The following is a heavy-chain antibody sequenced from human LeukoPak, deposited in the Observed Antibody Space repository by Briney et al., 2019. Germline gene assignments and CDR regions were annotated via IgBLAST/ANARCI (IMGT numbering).Heavy chain of an antibody. CDR1: GFTFDDYA. V-gene: IGHV3-9*01. J-gene: IGHJ3*02. CDR3: AKDMGIVVAPQGAFDI. CDR2: ISWNSGSI. Sequence: PGGSLRLSCAASGFTFDDYAMHWVRQAPGKGLEWVSGISWNSGSIGYADSVKGRFTISRDNAKNSLYLQMNSLRAEDTALYYCAKDMGIVVAPQGAFDIWGQGTMVTVSS. D-gene: IGHD6-19*01.